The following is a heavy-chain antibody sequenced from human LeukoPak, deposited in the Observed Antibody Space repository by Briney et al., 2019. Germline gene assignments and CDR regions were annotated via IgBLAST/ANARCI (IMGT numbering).Heavy chain of an antibody. CDR3: ASDLKSGSYSRYYYYMDV. J-gene: IGHJ6*03. Sequence: PGGSLRLSCAASGFTFSSYWMSWVRQAPGKGLEWVANIKQDGSEKYYVDSVKGRFTISRDNAQNSLYLQMNSLRAEDTAVYYCASDLKSGSYSRYYYYMDVWGKGTTVTVSS. CDR2: IKQDGSEK. CDR1: GFTFSSYW. V-gene: IGHV3-7*01. D-gene: IGHD1-26*01.